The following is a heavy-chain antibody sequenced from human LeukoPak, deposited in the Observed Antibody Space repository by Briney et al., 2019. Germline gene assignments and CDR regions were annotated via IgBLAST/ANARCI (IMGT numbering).Heavy chain of an antibody. CDR3: ARATGQFDP. Sequence: SETLSLTCSVSGGSISSSSYYWGWIRQPPGKGLEWIGSIYYSGSTYYNPSLKSRVTISVDTSKNQFSLKLSPVTAADTAVYYCARATGQFDPWGQGTLVTVSS. V-gene: IGHV4-39*01. CDR2: IYYSGST. D-gene: IGHD1-14*01. J-gene: IGHJ5*02. CDR1: GGSISSSSYY.